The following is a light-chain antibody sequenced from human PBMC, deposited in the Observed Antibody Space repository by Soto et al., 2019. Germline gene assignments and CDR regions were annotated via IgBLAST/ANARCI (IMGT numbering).Light chain of an antibody. V-gene: IGKV1-5*03. CDR3: HQYNSYSWT. CDR2: KAS. J-gene: IGKJ1*01. CDR1: QSISSS. Sequence: DIQMTQSPSTLSASVGDRVTITCRASQSISSSLAWYQQKPGEAPKLLIYKASSLESGVPSRFSGGGSGTEFTLTISSLQPDDFATYYCHQYNSYSWTFGQGTKVEIK.